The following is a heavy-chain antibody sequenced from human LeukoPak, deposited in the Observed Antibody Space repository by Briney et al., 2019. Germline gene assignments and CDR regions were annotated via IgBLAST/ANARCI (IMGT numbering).Heavy chain of an antibody. CDR3: AKDHGYSSFFDY. J-gene: IGHJ4*02. CDR1: GLTFSSYA. D-gene: IGHD5-18*01. V-gene: IGHV3-23*01. CDR2: ISGSGGST. Sequence: QPGGSLRLSCAASGLTFSSYAMSWVRQAPGKGLEWVSAISGSGGSTYYADSVKGRFTISRDNSKNTLYLQMNSLRAEDTAVYYCAKDHGYSSFFDYWGQGTLVTVSS.